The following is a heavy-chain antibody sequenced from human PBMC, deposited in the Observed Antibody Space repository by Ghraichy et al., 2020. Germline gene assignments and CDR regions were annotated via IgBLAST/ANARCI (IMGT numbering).Heavy chain of an antibody. V-gene: IGHV3-53*01. CDR3: WTLLGVTWDNGSRFDY. Sequence: GGSLRLSCAASGFSVSSNYMTWVRQAPGKGLEWVSVIHSGDGLYYAASVKGRFTVSRDNPKNTVYLQMNSLRAEDTAVYYYWTLLGVTWDNGSRFDYWGQGTLVTVSS. CDR2: IHSGDGL. CDR1: GFSVSSNY. J-gene: IGHJ4*02. D-gene: IGHD5-18*01.